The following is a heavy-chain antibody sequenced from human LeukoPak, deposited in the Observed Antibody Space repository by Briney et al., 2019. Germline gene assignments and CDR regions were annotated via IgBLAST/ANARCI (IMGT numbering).Heavy chain of an antibody. J-gene: IGHJ5*01. D-gene: IGHD3-10*01. Sequence: PSQTLSLTCTVSGDSFGSGHYYWSWIRQSPGKGLEWIGYIYYTGTTYYNPSLESRITISIDTSRNQFSLKLRSVTAADTAVYYCAREWFGELKGFDPWGQGTLLTVSS. V-gene: IGHV4-30-4*01. CDR2: IYYTGTT. CDR1: GDSFGSGHYY. CDR3: AREWFGELKGFDP.